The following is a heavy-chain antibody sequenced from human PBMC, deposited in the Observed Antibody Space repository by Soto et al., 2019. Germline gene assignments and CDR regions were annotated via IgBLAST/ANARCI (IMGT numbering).Heavy chain of an antibody. CDR3: AKDRMVTSTFYGMDV. Sequence: VQLVESGGGVVQPGRSLTLSCAASGDSGFSFSSYGFHWVRQAPGKGLEWVAVISYDGTIRHFAESVKGRFTVSRDNAMLTVDLQMNSLRPEDTAVYYCAKDRMVTSTFYGMDVWGQGTTVTVSS. CDR2: ISYDGTIR. CDR1: GDSGFSFSSYG. J-gene: IGHJ6*02. D-gene: IGHD2-8*01. V-gene: IGHV3-30*18.